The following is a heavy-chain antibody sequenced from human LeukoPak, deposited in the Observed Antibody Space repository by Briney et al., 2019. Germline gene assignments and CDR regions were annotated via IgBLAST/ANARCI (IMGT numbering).Heavy chain of an antibody. Sequence: GASVKVSCKASGYTFTSYDINWVRQATGQGLEWMGWMNPNSGNTGYAQKFQGRVTMTRNTSISTAYMELSSLRSEDTAVYYCARGVAVGATYSFNYWGQGTLVTVSS. D-gene: IGHD1-26*01. V-gene: IGHV1-8*01. CDR2: MNPNSGNT. CDR1: GYTFTSYD. J-gene: IGHJ4*02. CDR3: ARGVAVGATYSFNY.